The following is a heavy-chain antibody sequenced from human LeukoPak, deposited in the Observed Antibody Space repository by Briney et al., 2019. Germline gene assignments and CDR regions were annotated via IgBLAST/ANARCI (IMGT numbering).Heavy chain of an antibody. V-gene: IGHV5-51*01. D-gene: IGHD2-15*01. J-gene: IGHJ4*02. CDR3: ARRGNGFYSLDY. CDR2: IYPSNSET. Sequence: GESLKISCKGSGYSFSTYWIGWVRQMPGKGLEWMGIIYPSNSETRYSPSFQGQVTISADKSTTTAYLQWRSLKASDTAIYYCARRGNGFYSLDYWGQGTLVTVSS. CDR1: GYSFSTYW.